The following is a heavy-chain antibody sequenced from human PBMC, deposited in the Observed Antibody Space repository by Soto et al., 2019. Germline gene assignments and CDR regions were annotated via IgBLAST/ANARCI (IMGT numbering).Heavy chain of an antibody. J-gene: IGHJ6*02. CDR2: INPRGGTT. Sequence: QVQLVQSGAEVKKPGASVKDSCKASGDTFTTYYMHWVRQAPGQGLEWMGIINPRGGTTSYAQKFQGRVTMTRDTSTSTVYMELSSLRSEDTAVYYCARESVDIVATTRVSGGMDVWGQGTTVTVSS. CDR1: GDTFTTYY. CDR3: ARESVDIVATTRVSGGMDV. V-gene: IGHV1-46*01. D-gene: IGHD5-12*01.